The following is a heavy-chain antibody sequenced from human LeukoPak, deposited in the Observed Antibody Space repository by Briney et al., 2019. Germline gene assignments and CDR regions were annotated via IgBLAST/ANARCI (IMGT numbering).Heavy chain of an antibody. Sequence: SETLSLTCAVYGGSFSGYYWSWIRQPPGKGLEWIGEINHSGSTNYNTSLKSRVTISVDTSKNQFSLKLSSVTAADTAIYYCARDGAVDILTGYGAFYIWGQGTMVIVS. CDR2: INHSGST. J-gene: IGHJ3*02. CDR3: ARDGAVDILTGYGAFYI. D-gene: IGHD3-9*01. CDR1: GGSFSGYY. V-gene: IGHV4-34*01.